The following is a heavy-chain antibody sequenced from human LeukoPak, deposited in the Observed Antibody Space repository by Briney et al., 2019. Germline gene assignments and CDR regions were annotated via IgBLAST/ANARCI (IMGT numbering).Heavy chain of an antibody. V-gene: IGHV1-18*01. CDR1: GYTFASYG. CDR2: ISAYNGNT. J-gene: IGHJ4*02. D-gene: IGHD3-10*01. Sequence: ASVKVSCKASGYTFASYGISWVRQAPGQGLEWMGWISAYNGNTNYAQKLQGRVTMTTDTSTSTAYMELRSLRSDDTAVYYCARDSLTAGDFDYWGQGTLVTVSS. CDR3: ARDSLTAGDFDY.